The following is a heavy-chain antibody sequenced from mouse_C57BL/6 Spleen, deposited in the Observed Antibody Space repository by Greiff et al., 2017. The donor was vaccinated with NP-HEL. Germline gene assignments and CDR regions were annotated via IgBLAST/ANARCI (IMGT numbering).Heavy chain of an antibody. V-gene: IGHV1-64*01. J-gene: IGHJ3*01. CDR1: GYTFTSYW. D-gene: IGHD4-1*01. CDR2: IHPNSGST. Sequence: QVQLQQPGAELVKPGASVKLSCKASGYTFTSYWMHWVKQRPGQGLEWIGMIHPNSGSTNYNEKFKSKATLTVDKSSSTAYMQLSSLTSEDSAVYYCARERLGRLAWFAYWGQGTLVTVSA. CDR3: ARERLGRLAWFAY.